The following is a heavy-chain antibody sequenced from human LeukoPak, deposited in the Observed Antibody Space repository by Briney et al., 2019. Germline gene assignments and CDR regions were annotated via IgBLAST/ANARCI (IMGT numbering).Heavy chain of an antibody. Sequence: PSETLSLTCAVYGGSFSGYYWSWIRQPPGKGLEWIGYIYYSGSTNYNPSLKSRVTISVDTSKNQFSLKLSSVTATDTAVYYCARHRGSSSNFDYWGQGTLVTVSS. CDR1: GGSFSGYY. CDR3: ARHRGSSSNFDY. V-gene: IGHV4-59*08. CDR2: IYYSGST. D-gene: IGHD6-6*01. J-gene: IGHJ4*02.